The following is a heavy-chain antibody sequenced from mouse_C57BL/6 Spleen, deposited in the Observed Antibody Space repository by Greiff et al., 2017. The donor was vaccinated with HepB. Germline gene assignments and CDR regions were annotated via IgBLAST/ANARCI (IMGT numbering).Heavy chain of an antibody. CDR2: IHPRSGNT. CDR1: GYTFTSYG. V-gene: IGHV1-81*01. CDR3: ARSKLGDYDYFDY. J-gene: IGHJ2*01. Sequence: QVQLQQSGAELARPGASVKLSCKASGYTFTSYGISWVKQRTGQGLEWIGEIHPRSGNTYYNEKFKGKATLTADKSSSTAYMELRSLTSEDSAVYFCARSKLGDYDYFDYWGQGTTLTVSS. D-gene: IGHD2-4*01.